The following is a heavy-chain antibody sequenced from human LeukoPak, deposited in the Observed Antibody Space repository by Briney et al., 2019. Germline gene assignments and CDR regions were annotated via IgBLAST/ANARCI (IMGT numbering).Heavy chain of an antibody. J-gene: IGHJ4*02. V-gene: IGHV3-23*01. CDR1: GFTFSSYA. Sequence: GGSLRLSCAASGFTFSSYAMSWVRQAPGKGLEWVSAISGSGGSTYYADSVKGRFTISRDNSKNTLYLQMNSLRAEDTAVYYCAKVPHIIMVRGPTGYWGQGTLVTVSS. CDR3: AKVPHIIMVRGPTGY. D-gene: IGHD3-10*01. CDR2: ISGSGGST.